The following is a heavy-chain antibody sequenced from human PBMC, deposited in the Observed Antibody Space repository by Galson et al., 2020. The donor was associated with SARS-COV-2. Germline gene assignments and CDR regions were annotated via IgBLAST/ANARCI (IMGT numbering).Heavy chain of an antibody. D-gene: IGHD2-2*01. CDR2: ISYDGSNK. CDR1: GFTFSSYA. Sequence: GGSLRLSCAASGFTFSSYAMHWVRQAPGKGLEWVAVISYDGSNKYYADSVKGRFTISRDNSKNTLYLQMNSLRAEDTAVYYCARHYGDIVVVPAAVNHYYYYYMDVWGKGTTVTVSS. J-gene: IGHJ6*03. CDR3: ARHYGDIVVVPAAVNHYYYYYMDV. V-gene: IGHV3-30-3*01.